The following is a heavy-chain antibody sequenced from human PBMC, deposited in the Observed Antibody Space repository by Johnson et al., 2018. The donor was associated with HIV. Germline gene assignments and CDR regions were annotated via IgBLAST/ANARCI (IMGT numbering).Heavy chain of an antibody. CDR1: GFTFSDYY. J-gene: IGHJ3*02. Sequence: QVQLVESGGGLVKPGGSLRLSCAASGFTFSDYYMSWIRQAPGKGLEWVSYISSSGSTIKYADSVRGRFTISRDNATNTLYLQMKSLRAEDTAVYYCARGRHSSFWYVGGLDAFDIWGQGTMVTVSS. CDR2: ISSSGSTI. D-gene: IGHD6-13*01. CDR3: ARGRHSSFWYVGGLDAFDI. V-gene: IGHV3-11*04.